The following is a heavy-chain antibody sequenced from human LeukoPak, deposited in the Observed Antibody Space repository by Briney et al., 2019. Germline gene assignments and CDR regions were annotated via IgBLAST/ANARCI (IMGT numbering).Heavy chain of an antibody. CDR1: GFTVSSNY. J-gene: IGHJ4*02. CDR2: IYSGGST. V-gene: IGHV3-53*01. D-gene: IGHD3-22*01. Sequence: GGSLRLSCAASGFTVSSNYMSWVRQAPGKGLDWVSVIYSGGSTYYADSVKGRFTISRDNSKNTLYLQMNSLRAEDTAVYHCARERPNYYDSSPYYFDYWGQGTLVTVSS. CDR3: ARERPNYYDSSPYYFDY.